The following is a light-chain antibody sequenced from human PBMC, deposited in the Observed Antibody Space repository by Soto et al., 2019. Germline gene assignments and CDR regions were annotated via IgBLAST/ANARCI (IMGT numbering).Light chain of an antibody. CDR3: QAWDSSFHV. J-gene: IGLJ1*01. CDR2: QDS. CDR1: KLGDKY. Sequence: SYELTQPPSVSVSPGQTASITCSGDKLGDKYACWYQQKPGQSPVLVIYQDSKRPSGIPERFSGSNSGNTATLTISGTQAMDEADYYCQAWDSSFHVFGTGTKLTVL. V-gene: IGLV3-1*01.